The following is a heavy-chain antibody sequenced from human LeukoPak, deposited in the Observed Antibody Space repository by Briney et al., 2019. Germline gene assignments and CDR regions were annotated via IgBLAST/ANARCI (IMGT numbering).Heavy chain of an antibody. CDR3: ARDVGLRPHNWFDP. V-gene: IGHV1-18*01. J-gene: IGHJ5*02. D-gene: IGHD2-21*02. CDR2: ISAYNGNT. Sequence: ASVKVSCKASGYTFTSYGISWVRQAPGQGLEWMGWISAYNGNTNYAQKLQGRVTMTTDTSTSTAYMELSRLRSDDTAVYYCARDVGLRPHNWFDPWGQGTLVTVSS. CDR1: GYTFTSYG.